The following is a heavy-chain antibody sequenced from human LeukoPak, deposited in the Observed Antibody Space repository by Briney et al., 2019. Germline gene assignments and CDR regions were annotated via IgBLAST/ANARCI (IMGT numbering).Heavy chain of an antibody. D-gene: IGHD3-3*02. J-gene: IGHJ4*02. V-gene: IGHV3-23*01. CDR2: ISGSGGGT. CDR1: ASTFSSYE. CDR3: AKAGSIRFDY. Sequence: LSGGSLRLSCAVSASTFSSYEMNWFRQAPGKGLEWVSGISGSGGGTYYADSVKGRFTISRDNSKNTLYLQLNSLRAADTAAYYCAKAGSIRFDYWGQGTLVTVSS.